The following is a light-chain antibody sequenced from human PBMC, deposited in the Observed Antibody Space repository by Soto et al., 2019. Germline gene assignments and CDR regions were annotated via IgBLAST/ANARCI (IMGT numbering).Light chain of an antibody. V-gene: IGKV3-15*01. Sequence: DTMMTQSPDTLSVSLGERATLSCRASQSLRSSLAWYQQKPGQAPRLLIYDASTRATGIPARFSGSGSGTEFTLTISSLQSEDIAVYYCQQYNNWPWTFGQGTKVDI. J-gene: IGKJ1*01. CDR3: QQYNNWPWT. CDR2: DAS. CDR1: QSLRSS.